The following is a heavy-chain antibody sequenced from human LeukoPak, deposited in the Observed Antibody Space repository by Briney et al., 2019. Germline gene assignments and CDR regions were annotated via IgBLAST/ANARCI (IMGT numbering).Heavy chain of an antibody. CDR1: GGTFSSYA. Sequence: GASVKVSCKASGGTFSSYAISWVRQAPGQGLEWMGGIIPIFDTANYAQKFQGRVTITADESTSTAYMELSSLRSEDTAVYYCAREVVVVPAATSPYYYYYMDVWGKGTTVTVSS. D-gene: IGHD2-2*01. CDR3: AREVVVVPAATSPYYYYYMDV. J-gene: IGHJ6*03. V-gene: IGHV1-69*13. CDR2: IIPIFDTA.